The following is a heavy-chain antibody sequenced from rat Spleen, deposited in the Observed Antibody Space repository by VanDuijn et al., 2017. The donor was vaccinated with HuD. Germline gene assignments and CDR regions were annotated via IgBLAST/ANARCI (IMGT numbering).Heavy chain of an antibody. D-gene: IGHD5-1*01. J-gene: IGHJ2*01. CDR3: VRDVGARLDY. CDR2: ITNTGSST. Sequence: EVQLVESGGGLMRPGRSMKLSCAASGFTFSNYYMTWIRQAPGRGLEWVASITNTGSSTYYPDSMRGRFTISRDNVKSTLYLQGNSLTSEDTATYYCVRDVGARLDYWGQGVMVTVSS. CDR1: GFTFSNYY. V-gene: IGHV5-31*01.